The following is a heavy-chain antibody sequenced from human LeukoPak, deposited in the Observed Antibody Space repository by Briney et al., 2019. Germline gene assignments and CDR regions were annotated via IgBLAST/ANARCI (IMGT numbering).Heavy chain of an antibody. CDR3: AKVGCSSTSCYMHAFDI. CDR2: ISGSGGST. J-gene: IGHJ3*02. Sequence: GALRLSCAASGFTFSSYAMSWVRQAPGKGLEWVSAISGSGGSTYYADSVKGRFTISRDNSKNTLYLQMNSLRAEDTAVYYCAKVGCSSTSCYMHAFDIWGQGTMVTVSS. D-gene: IGHD2-2*02. V-gene: IGHV3-23*01. CDR1: GFTFSSYA.